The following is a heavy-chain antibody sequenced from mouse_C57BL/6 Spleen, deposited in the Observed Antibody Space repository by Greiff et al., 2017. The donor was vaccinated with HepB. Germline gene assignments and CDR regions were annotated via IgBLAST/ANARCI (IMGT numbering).Heavy chain of an antibody. J-gene: IGHJ4*01. V-gene: IGHV1-64*01. CDR2: IHPNSGST. Sequence: VQLQQPGAELVKPGASVKLSCKASGYTFTSYWMHWVKQRPGQGLEWIGMIHPNSGSTNYNEKFKSKATLTVDKSSSTAYMQLSSLTSEDSAVYYCARTGLLLRGDYAMDYWGQGTSVTVSS. CDR3: ARTGLLLRGDYAMDY. CDR1: GYTFTSYW. D-gene: IGHD1-1*01.